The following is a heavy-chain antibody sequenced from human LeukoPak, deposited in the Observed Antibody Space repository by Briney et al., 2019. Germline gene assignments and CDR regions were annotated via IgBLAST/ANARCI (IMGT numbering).Heavy chain of an antibody. Sequence: SETLSLTCAVYGGSFSGYYWSWIRQPPGKGLEWIGDINHSGSTNYNPSLKSRVTISVDTSKNQFSLKLSSVTAADTAVYYCARTYGYNWAHFDYWGQGTLVTVSS. CDR2: INHSGST. V-gene: IGHV4-34*01. CDR1: GGSFSGYY. J-gene: IGHJ4*02. D-gene: IGHD5-24*01. CDR3: ARTYGYNWAHFDY.